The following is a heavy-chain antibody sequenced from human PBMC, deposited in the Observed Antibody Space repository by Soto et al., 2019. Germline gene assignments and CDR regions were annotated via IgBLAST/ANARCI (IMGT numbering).Heavy chain of an antibody. V-gene: IGHV3-23*01. CDR2: ISGSGGST. D-gene: IGHD1-7*01. Sequence: GGSLRLSCAASGFTFSSYAMSWVRQAPGKGLEWVSAISGSGGSTYYADSVKGRFTISRDNSKNTLYLQMNSLRAEDTAVYYCAKAWGLELLGGDAFDIWGQGTMVTVSS. CDR3: AKAWGLELLGGDAFDI. CDR1: GFTFSSYA. J-gene: IGHJ3*02.